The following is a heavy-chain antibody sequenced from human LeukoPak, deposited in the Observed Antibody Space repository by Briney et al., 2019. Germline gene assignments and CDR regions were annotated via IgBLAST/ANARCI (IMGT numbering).Heavy chain of an antibody. CDR1: GFTFSSYW. J-gene: IGHJ4*02. D-gene: IGHD3-22*01. V-gene: IGHV3-7*01. Sequence: PGGSLRLSCAASGFTFSSYWMSWVRQAPGKGLEWVANIKQDGSEKYCVDSVKGRFTISRDNAKNSLYLQMNSLRAEDTAVYYCARAPPYYYDSSGYYVYGAPLDYWGQGTLVTVSS. CDR3: ARAPPYYYDSSGYYVYGAPLDY. CDR2: IKQDGSEK.